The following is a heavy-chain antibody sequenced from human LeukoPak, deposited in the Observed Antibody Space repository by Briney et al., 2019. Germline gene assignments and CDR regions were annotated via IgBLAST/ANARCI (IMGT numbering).Heavy chain of an antibody. CDR1: GFTFSSYE. Sequence: PGGSLRLSCAASGFTFSSYEMNWVRQAPGKGLEWVSYISSSGSTIYYADSVKGRFTISRDNAKNSLYLQMNSLRAEDTAVYYCARSSSIAAPYYFDYWGQGTLVTVSS. CDR3: ARSSSIAAPYYFDY. J-gene: IGHJ4*02. V-gene: IGHV3-48*03. D-gene: IGHD6-13*01. CDR2: ISSSGSTI.